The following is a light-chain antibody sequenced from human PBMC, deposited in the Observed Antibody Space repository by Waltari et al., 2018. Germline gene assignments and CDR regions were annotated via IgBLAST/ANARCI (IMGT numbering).Light chain of an antibody. V-gene: IGLV3-21*04. CDR3: QVWDSSSDHAV. J-gene: IGLJ2*01. CDR2: YDS. Sequence: SYVLTQPPSVSVAPGKTARITCGGNNIGSKSVHWYQQKPGQAPVLVSYYDSDRPSGIPERFSGSNSGNTATLTISRVEAGDEADYYCQVWDSSSDHAVFGGGTKLTVL. CDR1: NIGSKS.